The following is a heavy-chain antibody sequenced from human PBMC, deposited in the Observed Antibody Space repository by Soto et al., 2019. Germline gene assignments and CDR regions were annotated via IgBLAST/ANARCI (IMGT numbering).Heavy chain of an antibody. CDR3: ASSFSHGSWFDP. Sequence: ASVKVSCKASGYTFTSYGISWVRQAPGQGLEWMGWISAYNGNTNYAQKLQGRVTMTTDTSTSTVYMELRSLRSDDTAVSCCASSFSHGSWFDPWGQGTLVTVSS. CDR2: ISAYNGNT. J-gene: IGHJ5*02. V-gene: IGHV1-18*01. D-gene: IGHD1-26*01. CDR1: GYTFTSYG.